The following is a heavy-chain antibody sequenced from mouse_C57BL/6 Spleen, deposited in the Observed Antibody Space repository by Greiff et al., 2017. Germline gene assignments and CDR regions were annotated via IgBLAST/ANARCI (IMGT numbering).Heavy chain of an antibody. CDR3: VGHDYGSSYDYAMDY. J-gene: IGHJ4*01. D-gene: IGHD1-1*01. CDR1: GFSFNTYA. Sequence: EVQVVESGGGLVQPKGSLKLSCAASGFSFNTYAMNWVRQAPGKGLEWVARIRSKSNNYATYYADSVKDRFTISRDDSESMLYLQMNNLKTEDTAMYYCVGHDYGSSYDYAMDYWGQGTSVTVSS. V-gene: IGHV10-1*01. CDR2: IRSKSNNYAT.